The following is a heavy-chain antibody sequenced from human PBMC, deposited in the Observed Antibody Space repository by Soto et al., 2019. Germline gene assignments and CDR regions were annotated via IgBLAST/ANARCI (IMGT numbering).Heavy chain of an antibody. D-gene: IGHD1-26*01. J-gene: IGHJ5*02. CDR1: GYTFTSYG. Sequence: GASVKVSCKASGYTFTSYGISWVRQAPGQGLEWMGWISAYNGNTNYAQKLQGRVTMTTDTSTSTAYMELRSLRSYDTAVYYCARTSIVGATVWFDPWGQGTLVTVSS. V-gene: IGHV1-18*01. CDR2: ISAYNGNT. CDR3: ARTSIVGATVWFDP.